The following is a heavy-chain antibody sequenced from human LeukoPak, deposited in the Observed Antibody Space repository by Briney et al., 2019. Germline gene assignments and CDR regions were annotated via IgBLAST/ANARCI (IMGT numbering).Heavy chain of an antibody. J-gene: IGHJ3*02. CDR2: IYPGDSDT. Sequence: GESLKISCKGSGYSFTSYWIGWVRQMPGKGLEWMGIIYPGDSDTRYSPSFQGQVTISADKSISTAYLQWSSLKASDTAMYYCARTKINNWNGPDAFDIWGQGTMVTVSS. D-gene: IGHD1-20*01. CDR3: ARTKINNWNGPDAFDI. V-gene: IGHV5-51*01. CDR1: GYSFTSYW.